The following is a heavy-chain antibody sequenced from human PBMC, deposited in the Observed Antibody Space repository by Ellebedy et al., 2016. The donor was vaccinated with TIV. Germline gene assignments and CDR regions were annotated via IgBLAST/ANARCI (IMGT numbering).Heavy chain of an antibody. Sequence: AASVKVSCKASGYTFTSYYMHWVRQAPGQGLEWMGWISAYNGNTNYAQKLQGRVTMTTDTSTDTAYMELSSLRSEDTAVYYCATRNDYSNYPSLDYWGQGTLVTVSS. CDR2: ISAYNGNT. CDR3: ATRNDYSNYPSLDY. V-gene: IGHV1-18*04. J-gene: IGHJ4*02. CDR1: GYTFTSYY. D-gene: IGHD4-11*01.